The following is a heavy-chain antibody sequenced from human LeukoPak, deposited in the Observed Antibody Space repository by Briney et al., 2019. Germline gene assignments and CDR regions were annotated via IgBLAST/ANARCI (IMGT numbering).Heavy chain of an antibody. D-gene: IGHD2-15*01. J-gene: IGHJ5*02. Sequence: SETLSLTCAVSGGSISSGGYSWSWIRQPPGKGLEWIGEINHSGSTNYNPSLKSRVTISVDTSKNQFSLKLSSVTAADTAVYYCARGSQPVVSGNWFDPWGQGTLVTVSS. V-gene: IGHV4-34*01. CDR2: INHSGST. CDR3: ARGSQPVVSGNWFDP. CDR1: GGSISSGGYS.